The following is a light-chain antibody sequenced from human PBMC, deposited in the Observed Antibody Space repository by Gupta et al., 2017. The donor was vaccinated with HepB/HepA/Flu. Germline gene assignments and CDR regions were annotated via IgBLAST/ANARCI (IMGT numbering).Light chain of an antibody. J-gene: IGLJ3*02. CDR3: SSYTGSDTLV. V-gene: IGLV2-14*03. CDR2: DVS. Sequence: QSALTQPASVSASPGQSITISCTGTSSDIGAYNYFFWYQQHPAKGPKLMIYDVSKRPSGVSHRFSGSKSGNTASLTISGLQAEDEAYYYGSSYTGSDTLVFGGGTKVTVL. CDR1: SSDIGAYNY.